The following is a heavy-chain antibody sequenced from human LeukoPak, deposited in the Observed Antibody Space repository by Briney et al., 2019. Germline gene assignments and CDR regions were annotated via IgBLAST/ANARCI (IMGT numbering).Heavy chain of an antibody. Sequence: SQTLFLTCTVSGDSISSGVYYWSWFRRPAGKGLEWIGRISSSGSTNYNPSLKSRVTISVDTSKNQFSLKLSSVTAADTAVYFCARGPYSYDSSGAFDIWGQGTMVTVSS. CDR3: ARGPYSYDSSGAFDI. D-gene: IGHD3-22*01. CDR1: GDSISSGVYY. J-gene: IGHJ3*02. V-gene: IGHV4-61*02. CDR2: ISSSGST.